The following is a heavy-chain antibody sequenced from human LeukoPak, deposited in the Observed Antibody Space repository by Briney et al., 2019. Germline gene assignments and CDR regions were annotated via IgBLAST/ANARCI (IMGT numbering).Heavy chain of an antibody. D-gene: IGHD4-11*01. CDR3: ARVPMTTVTNHNWFDP. Sequence: GASVKVSCKASGYTFTSYGISWVRQAPGQGLEWMGWISAYNSNTNYAQKLQGRVTMTTDTSTSTAYMELRSLRSDDTAVYYCARVPMTTVTNHNWFDPWGQGTLVTVSS. CDR2: ISAYNSNT. V-gene: IGHV1-18*01. CDR1: GYTFTSYG. J-gene: IGHJ5*02.